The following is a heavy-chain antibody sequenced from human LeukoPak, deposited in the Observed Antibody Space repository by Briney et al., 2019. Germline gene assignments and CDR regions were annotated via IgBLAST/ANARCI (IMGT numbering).Heavy chain of an antibody. CDR3: AKRGVVIRVILVGFHKEAYYFDS. Sequence: PGGSLRLSCAASGITLSNYGMSWVRQAPGKGLEWVAGIGGRGGRTNYADSVKGRFTISRDNPKNTLYLKMNSLRAEDTAVYFCAKRGVVIRVILVGFHKEAYYFDSWGQGALVIVSS. D-gene: IGHD3-22*01. CDR2: IGGRGGRT. V-gene: IGHV3-23*01. CDR1: GITLSNYG. J-gene: IGHJ4*02.